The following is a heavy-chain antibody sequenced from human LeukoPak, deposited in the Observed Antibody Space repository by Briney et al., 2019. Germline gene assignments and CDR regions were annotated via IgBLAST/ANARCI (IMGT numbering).Heavy chain of an antibody. Sequence: ASVRVSCKASGYTFSIYGFSWVRQAPGQGLEWMGRINPNIGGTNYAQKFQGRVTMTRDTSISTAYMELSSLRSEDTAVYYCASSGASIAVAGTDVDYWGQGTLVTVSS. V-gene: IGHV1-2*02. D-gene: IGHD6-19*01. J-gene: IGHJ4*02. CDR2: INPNIGGT. CDR1: GYTFSIYG. CDR3: ASSGASIAVAGTDVDY.